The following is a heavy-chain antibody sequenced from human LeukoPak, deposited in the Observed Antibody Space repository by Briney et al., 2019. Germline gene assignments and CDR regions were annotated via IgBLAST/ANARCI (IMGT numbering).Heavy chain of an antibody. J-gene: IGHJ4*02. CDR1: GGSISSYY. D-gene: IGHD1-1*01. V-gene: IGHV4-59*12. CDR3: ASQENWNGAYFDY. Sequence: SETLSLTCTVSGGSISSYYWSWIRQPPGKGLEWIGYIYYSGSTNYNPSLKSRVTISVDTSKNQFSLKLSSVAAADTAVYYCASQENWNGAYFDYWGQGTLVTVSS. CDR2: IYYSGST.